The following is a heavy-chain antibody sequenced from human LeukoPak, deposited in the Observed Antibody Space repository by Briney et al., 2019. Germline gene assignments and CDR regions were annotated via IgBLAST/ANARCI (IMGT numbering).Heavy chain of an antibody. D-gene: IGHD1-26*01. V-gene: IGHV1-8*03. CDR3: TTDRRRSSGSYYL. Sequence: GASVKVSCKASGYTFTSYDINWVRQATGQGLEWMGWMNPNSGNTGYAQKFQGRVTITRNTSISTAYMELSSLRSEDTAVYYCTTDRRRSSGSYYLWGQGTLVTVSS. CDR2: MNPNSGNT. CDR1: GYTFTSYD. J-gene: IGHJ4*02.